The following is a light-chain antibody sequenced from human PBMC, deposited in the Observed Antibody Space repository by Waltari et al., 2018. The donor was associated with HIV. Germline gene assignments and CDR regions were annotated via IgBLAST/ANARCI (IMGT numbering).Light chain of an antibody. J-gene: IGLJ3*02. CDR1: SSAVGGYNY. V-gene: IGLV2-8*01. CDR3: SSSRV. CDR2: EVS. Sequence: QSALTQPPSASGSPGQSVTISCTGTSSAVGGYNYVSWYQQHPGKAPKLTIYEVSKRPSGVPDRFSGSKSGNTASLTVSGLQAEDEADYYCSSSRVFGGGTKLTVL.